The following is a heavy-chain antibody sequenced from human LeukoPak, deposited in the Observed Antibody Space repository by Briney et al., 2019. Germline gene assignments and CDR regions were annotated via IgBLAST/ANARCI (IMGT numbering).Heavy chain of an antibody. D-gene: IGHD2-2*01. J-gene: IGHJ5*02. CDR2: INAGNGNT. CDR3: ARDYCSSTSCYGEVSFDP. V-gene: IGHV1-3*01. Sequence: VASVKVSCKASRYTFTSYTMHWVRQAPGQRLEWMGWINAGNGNTEYSQKFQGRVTITWDTSASTAYMELSSLRSEDTAVYYCARDYCSSTSCYGEVSFDPWGQGTLVTVSS. CDR1: RYTFTSYT.